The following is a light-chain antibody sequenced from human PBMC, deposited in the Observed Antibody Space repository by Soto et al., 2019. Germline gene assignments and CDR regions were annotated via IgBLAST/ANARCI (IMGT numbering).Light chain of an antibody. J-gene: IGLJ1*01. CDR1: KLGDKY. Sequence: SYERTQPPSVSVSPGQTASMTCSGDKLGDKYACWYQQKPGQSPVLVIYQDSKRPSGIPERFSGSNSGNTATLTISGTQAMDEADYYCQAWDSSTAVFGTGTKLTVL. CDR3: QAWDSSTAV. V-gene: IGLV3-1*01. CDR2: QDS.